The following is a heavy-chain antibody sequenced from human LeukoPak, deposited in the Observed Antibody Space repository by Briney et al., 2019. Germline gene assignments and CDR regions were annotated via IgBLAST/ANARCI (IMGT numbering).Heavy chain of an antibody. CDR1: GFTFSSYA. CDR2: ISYDGSNK. V-gene: IGHV3-30-3*01. Sequence: GGSLRLSCAASGFTFSSYAMHWVRQAPGKGLEWVAVISYDGSNKYYADSVKGRFTISRDNSKNTLYLQMSSLRAEDTAVYYCAKATWGDNAFDIWGQGTKVTVSS. D-gene: IGHD2-21*02. J-gene: IGHJ3*02. CDR3: AKATWGDNAFDI.